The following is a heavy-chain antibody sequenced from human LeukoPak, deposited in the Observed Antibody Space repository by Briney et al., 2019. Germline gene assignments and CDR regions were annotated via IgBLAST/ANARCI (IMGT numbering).Heavy chain of an antibody. CDR2: ISYDGSNK. CDR3: ARDHSSSWYLNWFDP. Sequence: GGSLRLSCAASGFTFSSYAMHWVRQAPGKGLEWVAVISYDGSNKYYADSVKGRFTISRDNSKNTLYLQMNSLRAEDTAVYYCARDHSSSWYLNWFDPWGQGTLVTVSS. J-gene: IGHJ5*02. CDR1: GFTFSSYA. D-gene: IGHD6-13*01. V-gene: IGHV3-30-3*01.